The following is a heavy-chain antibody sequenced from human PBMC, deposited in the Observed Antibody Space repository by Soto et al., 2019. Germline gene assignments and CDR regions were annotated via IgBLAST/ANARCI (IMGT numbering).Heavy chain of an antibody. CDR3: ARGAATKIVVVRYDALEM. V-gene: IGHV1-69*12. Sequence: QVQLVQSGAEVKKPGSSVKVSCKASGATLDTFINFGITWVRRAPGQGLEWMGGIIPVFGTAHYAQKFQGRLTIRADEFSRTGYMELSSLRSEDTAVYYCARGAATKIVVVRYDALEMWGQGTMVTVSS. J-gene: IGHJ3*02. CDR2: IIPVFGTA. D-gene: IGHD3-22*01. CDR1: GATLDTFINFG.